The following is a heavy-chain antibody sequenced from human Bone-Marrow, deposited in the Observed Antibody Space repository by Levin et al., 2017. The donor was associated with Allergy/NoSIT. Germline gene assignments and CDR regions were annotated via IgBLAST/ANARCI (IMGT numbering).Heavy chain of an antibody. J-gene: IGHJ4*02. CDR1: GFNFNSYA. CDR3: AKANNGMATGGSY. V-gene: IGHV3-23*01. Sequence: PGGSLRLSCEGAGFNFNSYAMNWVRQAPGKGLEWVSAINDGGERTYYADSVKGRFTISRDNSRNRMYLQMNTLRVDDTAVYYCAKANNGMATGGSYWGQGTLVTVSS. D-gene: IGHD5-24*01. CDR2: INDGGERT.